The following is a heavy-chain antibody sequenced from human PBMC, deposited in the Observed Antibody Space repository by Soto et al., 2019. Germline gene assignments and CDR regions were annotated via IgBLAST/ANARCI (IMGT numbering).Heavy chain of an antibody. Sequence: QMQLVQSGPEVKKPGTSVKVSCKASGFTFTSSAVQWVRQARGQRLEWIGWIVVGSGNTNYAQKFKERVTITRDMSTSTAYMELSSLRSEDTAVYYCAADHVTIFGTHYYYYGMDVWGQGTTVTVSS. V-gene: IGHV1-58*01. CDR1: GFTFTSSA. D-gene: IGHD3-3*01. J-gene: IGHJ6*02. CDR2: IVVGSGNT. CDR3: AADHVTIFGTHYYYYGMDV.